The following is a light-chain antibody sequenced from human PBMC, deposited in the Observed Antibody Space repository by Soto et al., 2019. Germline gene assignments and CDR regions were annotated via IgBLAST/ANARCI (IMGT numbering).Light chain of an antibody. V-gene: IGKV3D-20*02. J-gene: IGKJ5*01. Sequence: EIVLTHSPGTLSLSPGERATLSCSASQSVSSSYLAWYQQKPGQAPRLLIYGASSRATGIPDRFSGSESGTDFTLTISSLEPEDFAVYYCQQRSTFGQGTRLEIK. CDR3: QQRST. CDR1: QSVSSSY. CDR2: GAS.